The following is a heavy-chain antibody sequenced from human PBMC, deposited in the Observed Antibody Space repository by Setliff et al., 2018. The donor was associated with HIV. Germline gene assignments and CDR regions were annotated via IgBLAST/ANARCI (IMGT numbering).Heavy chain of an antibody. V-gene: IGHV3-23*01. Sequence: GGSLRLSCAASGFTFNTYAMSWVRQAPGKGLEWVSGISGSGDSTFYAHSVKGRFTISRDNSRDTLYLEMNNLRAEDTALYYCARDQIYYDSRYYYYMDVWGKGTTVTVSS. CDR1: GFTFNTYA. CDR2: ISGSGDST. J-gene: IGHJ6*03. D-gene: IGHD3-22*01. CDR3: ARDQIYYDSRYYYYMDV.